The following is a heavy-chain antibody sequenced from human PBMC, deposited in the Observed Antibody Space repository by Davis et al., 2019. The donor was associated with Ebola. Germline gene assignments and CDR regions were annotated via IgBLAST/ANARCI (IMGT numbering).Heavy chain of an antibody. CDR3: ANRPRDSSWYY. Sequence: GESLKISCADSVITFSSYAMTWVRQAPGKGLEWVSAISGSGGSTYYADSVKGRFTISRDNSKNTLYLQMNSLRAEDTAVYYCANRPRDSSWYYWGQGTLVTVSS. CDR2: ISGSGGST. J-gene: IGHJ4*02. V-gene: IGHV3-23*01. D-gene: IGHD6-13*01. CDR1: VITFSSYA.